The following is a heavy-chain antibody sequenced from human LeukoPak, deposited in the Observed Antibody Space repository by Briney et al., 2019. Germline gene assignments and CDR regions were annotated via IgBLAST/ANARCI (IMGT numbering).Heavy chain of an antibody. CDR2: ISGSGHST. CDR3: VIDRGAR. Sequence: GGSLRLSCAASGFAVSSYAMNWVRQAPGKGLEWVSGISGSGHSTYHADSVKGRFTISRDNSKNLLYLHMNNLRAEDTAVYYCVIDRGARWGQGTLVTVSS. J-gene: IGHJ4*02. CDR1: GFAVSSYA. V-gene: IGHV3-23*01.